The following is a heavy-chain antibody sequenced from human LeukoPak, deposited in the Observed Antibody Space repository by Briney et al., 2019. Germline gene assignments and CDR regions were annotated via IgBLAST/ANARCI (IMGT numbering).Heavy chain of an antibody. D-gene: IGHD4-17*01. CDR2: ISSSGSTI. CDR1: GFTFSDYY. J-gene: IGHJ1*01. CDR3: ARDLTTATTAYLHH. V-gene: IGHV3-11*04. Sequence: GGSLRLSCAASGFTFSDYYMSWIRQAPGKGLEWVSYISSSGSTIYYADSVKGRFTISRDNAKNSLYLQMNSLRAEDTAVYYCARDLTTATTAYLHHWGQGTLVIVSS.